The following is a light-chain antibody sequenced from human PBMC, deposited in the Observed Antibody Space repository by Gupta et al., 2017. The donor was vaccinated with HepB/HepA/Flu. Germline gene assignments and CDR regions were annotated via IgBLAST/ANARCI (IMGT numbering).Light chain of an antibody. CDR2: GAS. CDR1: QPVGNIY. Sequence: ELVLTQSPGTLSLSPGERATLSCRASQPVGNIYVAWYQQKPGQAPRLLIYGASSRAAGIPDRFSGSGSGTDFSLTINRREPEDFAVDYCQKGDNSGWTFGQGTKVEIK. J-gene: IGKJ1*01. CDR3: QKGDNSGWT. V-gene: IGKV3-20*01.